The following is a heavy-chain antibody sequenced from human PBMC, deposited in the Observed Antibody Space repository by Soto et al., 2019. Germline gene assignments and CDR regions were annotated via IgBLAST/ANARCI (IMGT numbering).Heavy chain of an antibody. Sequence: QVQLVESGGGVVQPGRSLRLSCAASGFTFSSYGMHWVRQAPGKGLEWVAVIWYDGSNKYYADSVKGRFTISRDNSKNTLYLQMNSLRAEDTAVYYCARDVRIYDSSGYYVGDFDYWGPGTLVTVSS. V-gene: IGHV3-33*01. J-gene: IGHJ4*02. CDR3: ARDVRIYDSSGYYVGDFDY. D-gene: IGHD3-22*01. CDR1: GFTFSSYG. CDR2: IWYDGSNK.